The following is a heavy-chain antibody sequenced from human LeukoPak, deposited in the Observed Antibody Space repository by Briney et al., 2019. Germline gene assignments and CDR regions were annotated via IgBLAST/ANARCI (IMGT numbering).Heavy chain of an antibody. D-gene: IGHD5-24*01. CDR1: GGTFSSYA. J-gene: IGHJ4*02. Sequence: SVKVSCKASGGTFSSYAISWVRQAPGQGLEWMGRIIPIFGTANYAQKFQGRVTITTDESTSTAYMELSSLRSEDTAAYYCARDRDGYNWVDFDYWGQGTLVTVSS. V-gene: IGHV1-69*05. CDR2: IIPIFGTA. CDR3: ARDRDGYNWVDFDY.